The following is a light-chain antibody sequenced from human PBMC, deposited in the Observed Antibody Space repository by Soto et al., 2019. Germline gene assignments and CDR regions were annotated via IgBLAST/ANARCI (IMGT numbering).Light chain of an antibody. CDR3: QHYDNLAFT. CDR1: QGISTY. CDR2: AAS. J-gene: IGKJ3*01. V-gene: IGKV1-9*01. Sequence: IQLTQSPSSLSASVGDRVTITCRASQGISTYLAWYQQKPGKAPKLLIYAASTLQGGVPSRFSGSGSGTDFTLTISSLQPEDFATYYCQHYDNLAFTFGPGTKVDMK.